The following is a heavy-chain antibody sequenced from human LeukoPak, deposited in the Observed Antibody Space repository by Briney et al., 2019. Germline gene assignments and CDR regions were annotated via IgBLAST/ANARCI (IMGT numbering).Heavy chain of an antibody. CDR1: GFTFSSYS. CDR2: INWNGDNT. J-gene: IGHJ4*02. V-gene: IGHV3-20*04. D-gene: IGHD6-13*01. Sequence: GGSLRLSCAASGFTFSSYSMSWVRQAPGKGLEWVSGINWNGDNTGYADSVKGRFTISRDNAKNSLYLQMNSLRAEDTALYYCASGSSSWQDYWGQGTLVTVSS. CDR3: ASGSSSWQDY.